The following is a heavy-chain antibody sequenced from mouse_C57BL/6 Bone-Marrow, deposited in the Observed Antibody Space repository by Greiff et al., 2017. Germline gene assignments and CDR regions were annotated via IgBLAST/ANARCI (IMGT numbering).Heavy chain of an antibody. D-gene: IGHD1-1*01. V-gene: IGHV5-9-1*02. J-gene: IGHJ1*03. CDR2: ISSGGDYI. CDR3: TREATVVGRYFDV. Sequence: EVQGVESGEGLVKPGGSLKLSCAASGFTFSSYAMSWVRQTPEKRLEWVAYISSGGDYIYYADTVKGRFTISRDNARNTLYLQMSSLKSEDTAMYYCTREATVVGRYFDVWGTGTTVTVSS. CDR1: GFTFSSYA.